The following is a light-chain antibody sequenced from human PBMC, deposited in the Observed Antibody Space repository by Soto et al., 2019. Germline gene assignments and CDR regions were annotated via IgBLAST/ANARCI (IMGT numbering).Light chain of an antibody. CDR3: CSYAGSSTYV. J-gene: IGLJ1*01. Sequence: LPQPASVSGSPGQSITISCTGTSSDVGSYNLVSWYQQHPGKAPQLMIYEGSKRPSGVSNRFSGSKSGNTASLTISGLQAEDEADYYCCSYAGSSTYVFGTGTKVTVL. V-gene: IGLV2-23*01. CDR1: SSDVGSYNL. CDR2: EGS.